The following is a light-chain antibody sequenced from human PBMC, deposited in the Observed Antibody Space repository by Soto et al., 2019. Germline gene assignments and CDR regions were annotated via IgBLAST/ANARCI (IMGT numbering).Light chain of an antibody. J-gene: IGKJ1*01. CDR1: QGINTD. Sequence: DILLTQSPSSLSASVGDRVTITCRASQGINTDLAWYQQKPGKAPKSLIYSASSLQRGVPSRFSGSGSGTEFTLTVSSLQPEDFATYFCQQAISFPRTFGQGTKVDIK. V-gene: IGKV1-9*01. CDR3: QQAISFPRT. CDR2: SAS.